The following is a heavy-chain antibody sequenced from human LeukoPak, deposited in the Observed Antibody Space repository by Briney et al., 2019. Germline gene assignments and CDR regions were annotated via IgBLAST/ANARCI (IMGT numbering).Heavy chain of an antibody. V-gene: IGHV3-30*02. Sequence: GGSLRLSCAASGFTFSSYGMHWVRQAPGKGLEWVAFIRYDGSNKYYADSVKGRFTISRDNSKNTLYLQMNSLRAEDTAVYYCANSRKPWFGERGAFDYWGQGTLVTVSS. CDR2: IRYDGSNK. CDR1: GFTFSSYG. J-gene: IGHJ4*02. D-gene: IGHD3-10*01. CDR3: ANSRKPWFGERGAFDY.